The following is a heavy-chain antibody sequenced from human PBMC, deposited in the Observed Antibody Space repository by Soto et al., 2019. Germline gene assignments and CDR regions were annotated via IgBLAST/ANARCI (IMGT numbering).Heavy chain of an antibody. CDR2: ISWNSGSI. D-gene: IGHD2-15*01. CDR3: AKDKGRYPVVAATPGDY. V-gene: IGHV3-9*01. CDR1: GFTFDDYA. J-gene: IGHJ4*02. Sequence: EVQLVESGGGLVQPGRSLRLSCAASGFTFDDYAMHWVRQAPGKGLEWVSGISWNSGSIGYADSGKGRFTISRDNAKNSLYLQMNSLRAEDTALYYCAKDKGRYPVVAATPGDYWGQGTLVTVSS.